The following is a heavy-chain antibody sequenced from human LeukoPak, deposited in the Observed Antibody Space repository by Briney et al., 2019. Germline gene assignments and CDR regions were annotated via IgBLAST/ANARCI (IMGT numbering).Heavy chain of an antibody. CDR3: ARRASMVRGQAREFDY. CDR2: IYSGDSDT. D-gene: IGHD3-10*01. V-gene: IGHV5-51*01. Sequence: GESLKISCKGSGYSFTDYWIAWVRQMPGKGLEWRGMIYSGDSDTRYSPSFQGQVTISADKSISTAYLQWSSLKASDTAIYFCARRASMVRGQAREFDYWGQGTLVIVSS. J-gene: IGHJ4*02. CDR1: GYSFTDYW.